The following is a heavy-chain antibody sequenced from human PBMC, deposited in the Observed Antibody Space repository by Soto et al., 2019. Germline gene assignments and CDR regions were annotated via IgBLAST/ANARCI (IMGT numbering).Heavy chain of an antibody. CDR3: ARDIRVAAQNWFDP. V-gene: IGHV3-21*01. J-gene: IGHJ5*02. CDR1: GFPFSNFA. Sequence: GGSLRLSCAASGFPFSNFAMNWVRQAPGKGLEWVSAISSSSSNTYYADSVKGRFTISRDNAKNSLYLQMNSLRAEDTAVYYCARDIRVAAQNWFDPWGQGTLVTVS. CDR2: ISSSSSNT. D-gene: IGHD6-13*01.